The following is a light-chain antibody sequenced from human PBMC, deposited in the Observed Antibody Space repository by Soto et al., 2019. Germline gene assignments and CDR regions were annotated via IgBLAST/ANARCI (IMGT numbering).Light chain of an antibody. Sequence: DIQMTQSPSSLSASVGDRFTITCLGSQSIGRFLNWYQQKPGKAPALLIYAASSLQSGVPSRFSGSGSGTDFTLTISSLQPEDFATYYCQQSYSPPPITFGQGTRLEIK. V-gene: IGKV1-39*01. CDR3: QQSYSPPPIT. CDR1: QSIGRF. J-gene: IGKJ5*01. CDR2: AAS.